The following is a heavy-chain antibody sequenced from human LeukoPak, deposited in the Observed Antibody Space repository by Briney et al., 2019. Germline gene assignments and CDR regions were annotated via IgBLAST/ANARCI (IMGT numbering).Heavy chain of an antibody. Sequence: PSETLSLTCTASGGSISSYYWSWIRQPAGKGLEWIGRIYTSGSTNYNPSLKSRVTMSVDTSKNQFSLKLSSVTAADTAVYYCARSQGRRFLPTPPYMDVRGKGTTVTVSS. J-gene: IGHJ6*03. CDR2: IYTSGST. CDR1: GGSISSYY. CDR3: ARSQGRRFLPTPPYMDV. V-gene: IGHV4-4*07. D-gene: IGHD1-26*01.